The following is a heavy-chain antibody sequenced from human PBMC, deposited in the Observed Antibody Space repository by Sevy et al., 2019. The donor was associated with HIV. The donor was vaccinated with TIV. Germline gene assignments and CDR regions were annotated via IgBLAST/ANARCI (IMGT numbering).Heavy chain of an antibody. D-gene: IGHD4-17*01. V-gene: IGHV4-30-2*01. CDR3: ARDSCDYPYCFDH. CDR2: IYHTGNT. J-gene: IGHJ4*02. Sequence: SETLTLTCAVSGGSISSGLYSWNWLRQPPGRGLVWIGYIYHTGNTYYNPSLKTRVTISVDRSKNQFSLRLTSVTAADTAVYYCARDSCDYPYCFDHWGQGTLVTVSS. CDR1: GGSISSGLYS.